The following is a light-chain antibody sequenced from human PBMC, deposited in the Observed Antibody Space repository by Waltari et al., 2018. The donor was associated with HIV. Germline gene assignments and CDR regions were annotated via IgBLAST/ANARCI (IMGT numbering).Light chain of an antibody. CDR3: CSYAGSYTR. Sequence: QSALTQPRSVSGSPGQSVTFSCTGTSSDVGGYQYVSWYQQHPGKAPKRMIYDVSKRPSGVPDRFSGSKSGNTASLTISGLQAEDEADYYCCSYAGSYTRFGGGTKLTVL. CDR1: SSDVGGYQY. J-gene: IGLJ2*01. V-gene: IGLV2-11*01. CDR2: DVS.